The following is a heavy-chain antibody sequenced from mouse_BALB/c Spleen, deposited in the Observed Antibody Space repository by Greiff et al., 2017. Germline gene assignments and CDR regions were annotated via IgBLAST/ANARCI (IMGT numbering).Heavy chain of an antibody. CDR2: ISSGSSTI. CDR3: ARRTGNYAMDY. Sequence: EVQLQQSGGGLVQPGGSRILSCAASGFTFSSFGMHWVRQAPEKGLEWVAYISSGSSTIYYADTVKGRFTISRDNPKNTLFLQMTSLRSEDTAMYYCARRTGNYAMDYWGQGTSVTVSS. J-gene: IGHJ4*01. V-gene: IGHV5-17*02. D-gene: IGHD4-1*01. CDR1: GFTFSSFG.